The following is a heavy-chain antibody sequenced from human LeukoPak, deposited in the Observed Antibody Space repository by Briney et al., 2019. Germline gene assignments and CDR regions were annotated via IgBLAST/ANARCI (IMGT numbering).Heavy chain of an antibody. D-gene: IGHD2-15*01. CDR2: IKQDGSEK. CDR3: ARDAELGGFDY. V-gene: IGHV3-7*01. CDR1: GFTFSSYW. Sequence: GGSLRLPCAASGFTFSSYWMSWVRQAPGKGLEWVANIKQDGSEKYCVDSVKGRFTISRDNAKNSLYLQMNSLRAEDTAVYYCARDAELGGFDYWGQGTLVTVSS. J-gene: IGHJ4*02.